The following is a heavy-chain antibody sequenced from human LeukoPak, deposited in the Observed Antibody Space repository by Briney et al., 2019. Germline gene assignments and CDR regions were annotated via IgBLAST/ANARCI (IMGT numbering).Heavy chain of an antibody. CDR2: ISGSGGST. J-gene: IGHJ3*02. Sequence: GGSLRLSCAASGFTFSSYSMNWVRQAPGKGLEWVSAISGSGGSTYYADSVKGRFTISRDNSKNTLYLQMNSLRAEDTAVYYCAREGLLWFGESDAFDIWGQGTMVTVSS. D-gene: IGHD3-10*01. V-gene: IGHV3-23*01. CDR1: GFTFSSYS. CDR3: AREGLLWFGESDAFDI.